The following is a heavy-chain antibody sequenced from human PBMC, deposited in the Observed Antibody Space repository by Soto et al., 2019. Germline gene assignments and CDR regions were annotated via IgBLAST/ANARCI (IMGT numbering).Heavy chain of an antibody. Sequence: GESLKISCKGSGYSFTSYWIGWVRQMPGKGLEWMGIIYPGDSDTRYSPSFQGQVTISAGKSISTAYLQWSGLKASDTAMSYCARWDGRSSSVHFDYWGQGTLVTVSS. D-gene: IGHD6-6*01. CDR3: ARWDGRSSSVHFDY. CDR2: IYPGDSDT. J-gene: IGHJ4*02. V-gene: IGHV5-51*01. CDR1: GYSFTSYW.